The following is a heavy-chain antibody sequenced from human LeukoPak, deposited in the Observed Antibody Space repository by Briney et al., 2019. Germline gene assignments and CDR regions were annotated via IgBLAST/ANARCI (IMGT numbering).Heavy chain of an antibody. Sequence: ASVKVSCKASGYTFTSYDINWVRQATGQGLEWMGWMNPNSGNTGYAQKFQGRVTITRNTSISTAYMELSSLRSEDTAVYYCARGRYCRSTSCYTGIRRYYYYYMDVWGKGTTVTVSS. CDR3: ARGRYCRSTSCYTGIRRYYYYYMDV. V-gene: IGHV1-8*03. CDR2: MNPNSGNT. CDR1: GYTFTSYD. D-gene: IGHD2-2*02. J-gene: IGHJ6*03.